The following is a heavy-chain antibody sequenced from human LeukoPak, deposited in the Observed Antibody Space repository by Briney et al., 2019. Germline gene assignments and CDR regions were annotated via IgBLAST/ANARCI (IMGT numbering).Heavy chain of an antibody. CDR1: GASISPYY. V-gene: IGHV4-4*07. CDR2: LYPSGSS. CDR3: ARDLSGSLYFDY. J-gene: IGHJ4*02. Sequence: SGTLSLTCSVSGASISPYYRNWIRQPAGKGLEWIGRLYPSGSSDYNPSLKSRVSISVGTSNNQFSLRVTSVTAADTAIYYCARDLSGSLYFDYWGQGILVTVSA. D-gene: IGHD3-10*01.